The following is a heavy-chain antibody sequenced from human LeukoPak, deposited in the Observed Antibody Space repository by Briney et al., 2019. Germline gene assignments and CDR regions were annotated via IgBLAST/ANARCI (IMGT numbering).Heavy chain of an antibody. CDR1: GFTFSSYA. J-gene: IGHJ3*02. V-gene: IGHV3-30-3*01. D-gene: IGHD3-22*01. Sequence: PGRSLRLSCAASGFTFSSYAMHWVRQAPGKGLEWVAVISYDGSNKYYADSVKGRFTISRDNSKNTLYLQMNSLRAEDTAVYYCARVSEYDSSGYYYVIGAFDIWGQGTMVTVSS. CDR3: ARVSEYDSSGYYYVIGAFDI. CDR2: ISYDGSNK.